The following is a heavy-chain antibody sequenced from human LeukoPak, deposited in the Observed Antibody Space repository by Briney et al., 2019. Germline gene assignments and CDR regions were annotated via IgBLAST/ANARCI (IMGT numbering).Heavy chain of an antibody. V-gene: IGHV4-34*01. D-gene: IGHD6-13*01. CDR3: ARGVAAAGLPYYYYYMDV. Sequence: PSETLSLTCAVYGGSFSGYYWSWIRQPPGKGLERIGEINHSGSTNYNPSLKSRVTISVDTSKNQFSLKLSSVTAADTAVYYCARGVAAAGLPYYYYYMDVWGKGTTVTVSS. CDR1: GGSFSGYY. J-gene: IGHJ6*03. CDR2: INHSGST.